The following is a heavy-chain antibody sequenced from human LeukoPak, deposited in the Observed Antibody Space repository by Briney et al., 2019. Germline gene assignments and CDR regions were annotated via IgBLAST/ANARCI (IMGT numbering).Heavy chain of an antibody. CDR2: IYYSGST. CDR3: ARGGSGTYYHY. D-gene: IGHD1-26*01. CDR1: GGSMSSYY. J-gene: IGHJ4*02. V-gene: IGHV4-59*01. Sequence: SETLSLTCTVSGGSMSSYYWSWIRQPPGKGLEWIGYIYYSGSTNYNPSLKSRVTISVDTSKNQFSLKLSSVTAADTAVYYCARGGSGTYYHYWGQGTLVTVSS.